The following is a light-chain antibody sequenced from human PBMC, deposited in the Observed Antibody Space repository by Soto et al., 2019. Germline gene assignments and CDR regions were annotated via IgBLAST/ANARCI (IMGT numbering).Light chain of an antibody. Sequence: DIQMTQSPSTLSASVGDRVTITCRASQSISSWLAWYQQKPGKAPKLLIYDASSLESGVPSRFSGSGSGTEFTLTISSLQPDDFATYYCQQYNSYSPTFGQGKRLEIE. J-gene: IGKJ5*01. V-gene: IGKV1-5*01. CDR2: DAS. CDR1: QSISSW. CDR3: QQYNSYSPT.